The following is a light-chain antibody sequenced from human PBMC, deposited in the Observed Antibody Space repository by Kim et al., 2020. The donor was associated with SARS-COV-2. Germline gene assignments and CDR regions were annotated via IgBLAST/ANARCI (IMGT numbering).Light chain of an antibody. CDR3: QQTYSAPYT. CDR1: QTISTY. Sequence: SASVVDRDPITCRASQTISTYLNWYQQKPGKAPKLLIYAASSLQSGVPSRFSGSGSGTDFTLTISSLQPEDFVSYYCQQTYSAPYTFGQGTKLEI. V-gene: IGKV1-39*01. J-gene: IGKJ2*01. CDR2: AAS.